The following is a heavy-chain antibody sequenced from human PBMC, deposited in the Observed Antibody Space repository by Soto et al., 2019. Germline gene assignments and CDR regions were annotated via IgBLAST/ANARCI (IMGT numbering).Heavy chain of an antibody. J-gene: IGHJ4*02. V-gene: IGHV3-9*01. Sequence: SLRLSCISSGFTFDEHAIHWFRQASGKGLYWVSCISWNSGYIGYADSVKGRFTISRDNAKNSVHLQMNSLRAEDTAFYYCAKDIKWNLPAGYLDNWGQGTLVTVSS. CDR3: AKDIKWNLPAGYLDN. CDR2: ISWNSGYI. CDR1: GFTFDEHA. D-gene: IGHD1-1*01.